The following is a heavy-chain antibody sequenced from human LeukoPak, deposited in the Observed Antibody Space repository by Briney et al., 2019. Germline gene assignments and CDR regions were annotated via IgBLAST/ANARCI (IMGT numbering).Heavy chain of an antibody. D-gene: IGHD7-27*01. CDR3: AREIRAWGEEF. V-gene: IGHV1-46*01. J-gene: IGHJ4*02. CDR1: GYIYTNYY. CDR2: MNPSGGRT. Sequence: GASVTVSCKASGYIYTNYYIHGLRQPPGQGLAWVGMMNPSGGRTSYAQRFQGRVTVTTDRSTSTVYMQLSSLGSEDTAVYCCAREIRAWGEEFWGEGPLVTVSS.